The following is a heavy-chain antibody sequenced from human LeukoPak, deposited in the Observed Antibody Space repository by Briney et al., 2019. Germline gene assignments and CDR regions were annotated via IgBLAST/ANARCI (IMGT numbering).Heavy chain of an antibody. D-gene: IGHD6-13*01. J-gene: IGHJ4*02. CDR2: ISGSGGST. CDR1: GFTFSSYA. CDR3: AKDLRRAAAGTLDY. V-gene: IGHV3-23*01. Sequence: GGSLRLSCAASGFTFSSYAMSWVRQAPGKGLEWVSAISGSGGSTYYADSVKGQFTISRDNSKNTLYLQMNSLRAEDTAVYYCAKDLRRAAAGTLDYWGQGTLVTVSS.